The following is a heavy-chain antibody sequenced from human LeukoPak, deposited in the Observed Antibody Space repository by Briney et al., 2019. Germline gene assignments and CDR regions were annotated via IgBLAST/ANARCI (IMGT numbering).Heavy chain of an antibody. D-gene: IGHD3-3*01. CDR3: ARGVYYDFWSGYYPAYWFDP. CDR1: GGSISSYY. CDR2: IYYSGST. Sequence: TSETLSLTCTVSGGSISSYYWSWIRQPPGKGLEWIGYIYYSGSTNYNPSLKSRVTISVDTSKNQFSLKLSSVTAADTAVYYCARGVYYDFWSGYYPAYWFDPWGQGTLVTVSS. J-gene: IGHJ5*02. V-gene: IGHV4-59*01.